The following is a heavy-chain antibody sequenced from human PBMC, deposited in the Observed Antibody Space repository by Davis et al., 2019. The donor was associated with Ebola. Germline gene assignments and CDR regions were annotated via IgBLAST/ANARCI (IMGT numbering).Heavy chain of an antibody. V-gene: IGHV3-11*01. Sequence: GESLKISCAASGFTFSDYYMSWIRQAPGKGLEWVSYISSSGSTIYYADSVKGRFTISRDNAKNSLYLQMNSLRAEDTAVYYCARPTLDGDRYGGGSVPWGQGTLVTVSS. CDR2: ISSSGSTI. CDR1: GFTFSDYY. D-gene: IGHD4-17*01. CDR3: ARPTLDGDRYGGGSVP. J-gene: IGHJ5*02.